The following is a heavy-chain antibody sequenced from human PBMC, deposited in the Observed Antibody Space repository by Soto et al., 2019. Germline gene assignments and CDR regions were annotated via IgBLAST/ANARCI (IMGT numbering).Heavy chain of an antibody. CDR2: ISAYNGNT. Sequence: ASVKVPCKASGYTFTSYGISWVRQAPGQGLEWMGWISAYNGNTNYAQKLQGRVTMTTDTSTSTAYMELRSLRSDDTAVYYRARGRFLEWLLDFDYWGQGTLVTVSS. CDR3: ARGRFLEWLLDFDY. CDR1: GYTFTSYG. D-gene: IGHD3-3*01. V-gene: IGHV1-18*01. J-gene: IGHJ4*02.